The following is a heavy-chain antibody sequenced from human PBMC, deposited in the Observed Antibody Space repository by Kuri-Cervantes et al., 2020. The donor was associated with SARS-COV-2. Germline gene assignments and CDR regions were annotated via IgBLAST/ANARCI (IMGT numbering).Heavy chain of an antibody. CDR3: ARVLNSGSYPYRGNWFDP. V-gene: IGHV4-39*07. CDR2: IYYSGST. CDR1: GGSISSSSYY. Sequence: SETLSLTCTVSGGSISSSSYYWGWIRQPPGKGLEWIGSIYYSGSTYYNPSLKSRVTMSVDTSKNQFSLKLSSVTAADTAVYYCARVLNSGSYPYRGNWFDPWGQGTLVTVSS. D-gene: IGHD3-10*01. J-gene: IGHJ5*02.